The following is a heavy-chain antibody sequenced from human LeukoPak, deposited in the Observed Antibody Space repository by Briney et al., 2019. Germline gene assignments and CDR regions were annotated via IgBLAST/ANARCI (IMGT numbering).Heavy chain of an antibody. D-gene: IGHD4-17*01. Sequence: GGSLRLSCAASGFNVGSKHTNWVRQAPGKGLEWVSGIYPGGDSYYADSLKGRFIISRDISKNTVFLQMNSLRDEDTAVYYCGRLNFGDDYWGQGALVTVSS. V-gene: IGHV3-53*01. CDR3: GRLNFGDDY. CDR1: GFNVGSKH. J-gene: IGHJ4*02. CDR2: IYPGGDS.